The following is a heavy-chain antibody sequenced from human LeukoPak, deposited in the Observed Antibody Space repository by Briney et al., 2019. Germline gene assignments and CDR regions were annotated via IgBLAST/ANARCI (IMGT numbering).Heavy chain of an antibody. Sequence: SETLSLTCTVSGGSISSSGSYWGWLRQPPGRGLEWIGSIYYSGSTYYNSSLKSRVTIPADTSKNQFSLKLSSVTAADTAVYYCARVIVGSTFDQWGQGTLVTVSS. J-gene: IGHJ4*02. CDR1: GGSISSSGSY. CDR3: ARVIVGSTFDQ. V-gene: IGHV4-39*01. D-gene: IGHD1-26*01. CDR2: IYYSGST.